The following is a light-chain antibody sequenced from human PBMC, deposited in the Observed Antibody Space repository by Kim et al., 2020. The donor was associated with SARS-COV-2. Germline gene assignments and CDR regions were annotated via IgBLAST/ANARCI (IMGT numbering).Light chain of an antibody. CDR1: NIVSKN. J-gene: IGLJ2*01. V-gene: IGLV3-21*04. CDR2: FDN. CDR3: QVWDHASDHVV. Sequence: SYELTQPPSVSVAPGKTATITCGGNNIVSKNVHWYQQRLGQAPVLVIYFDNDRPSGIPERFSGANSGNTATLTISRVEAGDEADYYCQVWDHASDHVVFGGGTQLTVL.